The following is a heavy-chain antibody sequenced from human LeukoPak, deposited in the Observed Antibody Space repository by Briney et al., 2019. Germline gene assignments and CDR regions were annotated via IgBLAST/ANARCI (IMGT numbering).Heavy chain of an antibody. CDR3: ATKQWLVRGWFDP. CDR1: GFTFSSNY. J-gene: IGHJ5*02. Sequence: GGSLRLSCAASGFTFSSNYMSWVRQAPGKGLEWVSSISVSGGNTYYADSVKGRFTISRDNSKNTLYLQLNSLTAEDTAVYYCATKQWLVRGWFDPWGQGTLVTVSS. D-gene: IGHD6-19*01. V-gene: IGHV3-23*01. CDR2: ISVSGGNT.